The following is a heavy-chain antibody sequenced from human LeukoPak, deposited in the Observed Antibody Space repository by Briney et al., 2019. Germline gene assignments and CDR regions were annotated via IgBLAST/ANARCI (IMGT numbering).Heavy chain of an antibody. J-gene: IGHJ3*02. V-gene: IGHV4-61*02. D-gene: IGHD1-14*01. Sequence: SETLSLTCTVSGGSISSGSYYWSWIRQPAGKGLEWIGRIYTSGSTNYNPSLKSRVTISVDTSKNQFSLKLSSVTAADTAVYYCARGVNLLLDIWGQGTMVTVSS. CDR3: ARGVNLLLDI. CDR2: IYTSGST. CDR1: GGSISSGSYY.